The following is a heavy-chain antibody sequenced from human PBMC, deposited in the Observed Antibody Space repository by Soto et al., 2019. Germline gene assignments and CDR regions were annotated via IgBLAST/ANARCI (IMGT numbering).Heavy chain of an antibody. D-gene: IGHD3-16*01. J-gene: IGHJ4*02. CDR1: GFTFSSYG. V-gene: IGHV3-33*01. CDR3: ARSLRGGDFDY. CDR2: IWYDGSNK. Sequence: ESGGGVVQPGRSLRLSCAASGFTFSSYGMHWVRQAPGKGLEWVAVIWYDGSNKYYADSVKGRFTISRDNSKNTLYLQRNSLRAEDTAVYYCARSLRGGDFDYWGQGTLVTVSS.